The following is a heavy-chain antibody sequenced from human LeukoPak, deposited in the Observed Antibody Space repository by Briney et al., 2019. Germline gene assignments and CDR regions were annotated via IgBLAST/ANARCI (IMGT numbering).Heavy chain of an antibody. D-gene: IGHD6-19*01. V-gene: IGHV4-34*01. CDR1: GGSFSGYY. CDR3: ARAPYSSGWYRLYYFDY. CDR2: INHSGST. J-gene: IGHJ4*02. Sequence: PSETLSLTCAVYGGSFSGYYWSWIRQPPGKWLEWVGEINHSGSTNYNPSLKSRVTISVDTSKNQFSLKLSSVTAADTAVYYCARAPYSSGWYRLYYFDYWGQGTLVTVSS.